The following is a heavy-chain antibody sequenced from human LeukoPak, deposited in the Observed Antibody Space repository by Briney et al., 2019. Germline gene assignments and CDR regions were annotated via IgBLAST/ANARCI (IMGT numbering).Heavy chain of an antibody. V-gene: IGHV4-31*03. CDR1: GGSISSGGYY. Sequence: PSQTLSLTCTVSGGSISSGGYYWSWIRQHPGKGLEWIGYIYYSGSTYYNPSLKSRVTISVDTSKNQFPLKLSSVTAADTAVYYCARDSSGYYFSYWGQGTLVTVPS. CDR2: IYYSGST. J-gene: IGHJ4*02. D-gene: IGHD3-22*01. CDR3: ARDSSGYYFSY.